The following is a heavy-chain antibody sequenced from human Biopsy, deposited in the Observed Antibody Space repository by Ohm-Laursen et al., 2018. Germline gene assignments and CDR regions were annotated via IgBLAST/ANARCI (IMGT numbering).Heavy chain of an antibody. D-gene: IGHD2/OR15-2a*01. CDR1: GGYISHYY. Sequence: GTLSLTCTVSGGYISHYYWTWIRQPAGQGLEWIGYIYYSGSTNYNPSLKSRVTISVDTSKNQFSLRLNSVTAADTAVYYCARATNSTGWPYYYFYGMDVWGQGTTVTVSS. CDR3: ARATNSTGWPYYYFYGMDV. CDR2: IYYSGST. J-gene: IGHJ6*02. V-gene: IGHV4-59*01.